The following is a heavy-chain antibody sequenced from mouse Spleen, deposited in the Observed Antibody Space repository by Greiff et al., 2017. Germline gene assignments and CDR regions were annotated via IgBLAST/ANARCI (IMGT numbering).Heavy chain of an antibody. J-gene: IGHJ4*01. V-gene: IGHV1-61*01. CDR3: ARRNGYRYYYAMDY. CDR2: IYPSDSET. D-gene: IGHD2-2*01. CDR1: GYTFTSYW. Sequence: QVQLQQPGAELVRPGSSVKLSCKASGYTFTSYWLDWVKQRPGQGLEWIGNIYPSDSETHYNQKFKDKATLTVDKSSSTAYMQLSSLTSEDSAVYYCARRNGYRYYYAMDYWGQGTSVTVSS.